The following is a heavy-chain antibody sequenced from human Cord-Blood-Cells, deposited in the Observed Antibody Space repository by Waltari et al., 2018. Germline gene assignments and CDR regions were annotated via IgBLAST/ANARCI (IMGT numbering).Heavy chain of an antibody. Sequence: EVQLVETGGGLIQPGGSLRLSCAASGFTVSSNYMSWVRSAPGKGLEWVSVIYSGGRTYYADSVKGRFTISRDNSKNTLYLQMNSLRAEDTAVYYCARKGRSAGDNWNYAFDIWGQGTMVTVSS. J-gene: IGHJ3*02. CDR3: ARKGRSAGDNWNYAFDI. CDR1: GFTVSSNY. V-gene: IGHV3-53*02. CDR2: IYSGGRT. D-gene: IGHD1-7*01.